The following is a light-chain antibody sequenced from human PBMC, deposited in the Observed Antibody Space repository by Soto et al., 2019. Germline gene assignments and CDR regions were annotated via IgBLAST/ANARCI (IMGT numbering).Light chain of an antibody. CDR3: LQYNDRPQT. V-gene: IGKV3-15*01. Sequence: EIVMTQSPATLSVSPGGRAILSCRASQSVGYYLAWYQQRPGQAPRLPIFGSSTRAPGIPARFSGSGSGTDFTLTISSLQSEDLAVYYCLQYNDRPQTFGQGTKVEI. CDR1: QSVGYY. CDR2: GSS. J-gene: IGKJ1*01.